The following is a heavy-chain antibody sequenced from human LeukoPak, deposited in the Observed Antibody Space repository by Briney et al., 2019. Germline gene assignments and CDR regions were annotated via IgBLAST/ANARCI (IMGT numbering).Heavy chain of an antibody. CDR1: GFTFSRYW. Sequence: GGSLRLSCAASGFTFSRYWMSWVRQAPGKGPEWVANIKQDGSEKYYVDSVRGRFTISRDNARTSLYLQMNSLRDEDTAVYYCSAGPHFDYWGQGTLVTVSS. J-gene: IGHJ4*02. CDR2: IKQDGSEK. V-gene: IGHV3-7*01. D-gene: IGHD1-14*01. CDR3: SAGPHFDY.